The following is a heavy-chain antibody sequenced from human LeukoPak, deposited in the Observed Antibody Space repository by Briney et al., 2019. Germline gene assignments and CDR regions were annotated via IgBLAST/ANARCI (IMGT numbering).Heavy chain of an antibody. CDR1: GGSIRSQY. Sequence: PSETLSLTCTVSGGSIRSQYWGWIRQSPGKGLEWIGYIHYSGGTNYNPSLKSRVTISVDTSMNHFSLKLSSVTAADTAVYYCARENYGYFDPWGQGTLVTVSS. CDR3: ARENYGYFDP. CDR2: IHYSGGT. V-gene: IGHV4-59*11. J-gene: IGHJ5*02. D-gene: IGHD4-17*01.